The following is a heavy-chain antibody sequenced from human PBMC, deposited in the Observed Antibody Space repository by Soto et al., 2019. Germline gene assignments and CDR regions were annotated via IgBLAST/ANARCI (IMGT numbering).Heavy chain of an antibody. V-gene: IGHV1-69*13. D-gene: IGHD3-22*01. J-gene: IGHJ6*02. Sequence: ASVKVSCKASGGTFSSYAISWVRQAPGQGLEWMGGIIPIFGTANYAQKFQGRVTITADESTSTAYMELSSLRSEDTAVYYCARALKPAEHYYDSSGYYFPYYYGMDVWGQGTTGTVSS. CDR3: ARALKPAEHYYDSSGYYFPYYYGMDV. CDR1: GGTFSSYA. CDR2: IIPIFGTA.